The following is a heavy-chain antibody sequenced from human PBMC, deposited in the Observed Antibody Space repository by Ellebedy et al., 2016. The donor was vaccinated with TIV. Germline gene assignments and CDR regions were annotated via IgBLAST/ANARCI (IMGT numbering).Heavy chain of an antibody. CDR2: IYYSGST. CDR3: ARDRSSGWSIWFDP. D-gene: IGHD6-19*01. Sequence: SETLSLXXTVSGGSVSSGSYYWSWIRQPPGKGLEWIGYIYYSGSTNYNPSLKSRVTISIDTSKNHFSLKLSSLTAADTAVYYCARDRSSGWSIWFDPWGQGTLVTVSS. CDR1: GGSVSSGSYY. J-gene: IGHJ5*02. V-gene: IGHV4-61*03.